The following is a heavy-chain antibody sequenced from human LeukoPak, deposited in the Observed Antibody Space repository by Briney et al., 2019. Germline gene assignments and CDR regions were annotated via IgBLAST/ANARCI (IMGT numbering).Heavy chain of an antibody. CDR2: ISFDGTTK. J-gene: IGHJ4*02. V-gene: IGHV3-30*03. Sequence: PGNSLRLSCAASGFTVSTSVMHWVRQAPGKGLDWAAIISFDGTTKYYADSVKGRFTISRDSAKNTLYLQMNSLRAEDTAVYYCARGTGNYYGYWGQGTLVTVSS. CDR1: GFTVSTSV. CDR3: ARGTGNYYGY. D-gene: IGHD3/OR15-3a*01.